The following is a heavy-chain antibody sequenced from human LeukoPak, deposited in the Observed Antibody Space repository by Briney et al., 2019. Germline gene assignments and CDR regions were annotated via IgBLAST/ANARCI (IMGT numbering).Heavy chain of an antibody. CDR2: INWNGGST. CDR1: GFTFDDYG. CDR3: AGDRARLLWFGAETYFDY. D-gene: IGHD3-10*01. V-gene: IGHV3-20*04. Sequence: GGSLRLSCAASGFTFDDYGMSWVRQAPGKGLEWVSGINWNGGSTGYADSVKGRFTISRDNAKNSLYLQMNSLRAEDTALYYCAGDRARLLWFGAETYFDYWGQGTLVTVSS. J-gene: IGHJ4*02.